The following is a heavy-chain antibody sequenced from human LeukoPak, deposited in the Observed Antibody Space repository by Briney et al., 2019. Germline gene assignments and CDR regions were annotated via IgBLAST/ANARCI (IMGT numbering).Heavy chain of an antibody. V-gene: IGHV1-69*04. CDR2: IIPILGIA. CDR3: AREGELTGLVDY. D-gene: IGHD7-27*01. CDR1: GGTLSSYA. J-gene: IGHJ4*02. Sequence: VKVSCKASGGTLSSYAISCVRQAPGQGLEWMGRIIPILGIANYAQKFQGRVTITADKSTSTAYMELSSLRSEDTAVYYCAREGELTGLVDYWGQGTLVTASS.